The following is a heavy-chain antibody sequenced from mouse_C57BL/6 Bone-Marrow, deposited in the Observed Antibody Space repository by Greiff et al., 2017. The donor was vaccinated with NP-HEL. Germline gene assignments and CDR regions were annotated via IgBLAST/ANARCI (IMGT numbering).Heavy chain of an antibody. D-gene: IGHD1-1*01. V-gene: IGHV10-1*01. CDR3: VRHTGSSYGGYFDV. CDR2: IRSKSNNYAT. CDR1: GFSFNTYA. J-gene: IGHJ1*03. Sequence: EVHLVESGGGLVQPKGSLKLSCAASGFSFNTYAMNWVRQAPGKGLEWVARIRSKSNNYATYYADSVKDRFTISRDDSESMLYLQMNNLKTEDTAMYYCVRHTGSSYGGYFDVWGTGTTVTVSS.